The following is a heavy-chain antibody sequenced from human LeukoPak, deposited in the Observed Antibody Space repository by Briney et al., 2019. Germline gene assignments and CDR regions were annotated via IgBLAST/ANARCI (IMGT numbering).Heavy chain of an antibody. CDR3: TRDSSSWYGSAFGI. V-gene: IGHV1-2*02. Sequence: ASVKVSCKASGYTFTGYYMHWVRQAPGQGLEWMGWINPNSGGTNYAQKFQGRATMTRDTSISTAYMELSRLRSDDTAVYYCTRDSSSWYGSAFGIWGQGTMVTVSS. D-gene: IGHD6-13*01. CDR1: GYTFTGYY. J-gene: IGHJ3*02. CDR2: INPNSGGT.